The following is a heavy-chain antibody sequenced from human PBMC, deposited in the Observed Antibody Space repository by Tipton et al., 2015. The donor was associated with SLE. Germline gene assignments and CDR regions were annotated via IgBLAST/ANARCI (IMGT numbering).Heavy chain of an antibody. D-gene: IGHD3-3*01. V-gene: IGHV5-51*03. CDR1: GYSFTTYY. CDR3: ARTYDFWSGPDL. CDR2: IYPGDSDT. J-gene: IGHJ2*01. Sequence: QSGAEVKKPGESLKISCKASGYSFTTYYIAWVRQMPGKGLEWMGTIYPGDSDTRYSPSFQGQVTISADKSTSTAYLQWSSLKASDTAMYYCARTYDFWSGPDLWGRGTLVTVSS.